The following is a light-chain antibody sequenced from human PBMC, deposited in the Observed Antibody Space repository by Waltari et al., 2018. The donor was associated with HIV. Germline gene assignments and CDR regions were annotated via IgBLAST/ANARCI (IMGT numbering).Light chain of an antibody. J-gene: IGLJ2*01. Sequence: QSVLSQPPSASGTPGQRVTLSCSGGSSNIGSNTVNWYPQLPGTASKLLIYSNNRLPLGPPDRVSGAKSGTSASLAISGLQSEDEADYYCAAWDDSLLNGVAVFGGGTKLTFL. V-gene: IGLV1-44*01. CDR2: SNN. CDR3: AAWDDSLLNGVAV. CDR1: SSNIGSNT.